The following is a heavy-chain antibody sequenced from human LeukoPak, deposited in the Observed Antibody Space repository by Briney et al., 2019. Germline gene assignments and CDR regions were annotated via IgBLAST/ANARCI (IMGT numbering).Heavy chain of an antibody. V-gene: IGHV4-39*01. J-gene: IGHJ4*02. Sequence: PSETLSLTCTVSGGSISSSSYYWGWIRQPPGKGLEWIGSIYYSGSTYYNPSLKSRVTISVDTSKNQFSLKLSSVTAADTAVYYCARLRFYYYDSSGYLNAWGQGTLVTVSS. CDR1: GGSISSSSYY. CDR2: IYYSGST. CDR3: ARLRFYYYDSSGYLNA. D-gene: IGHD3-22*01.